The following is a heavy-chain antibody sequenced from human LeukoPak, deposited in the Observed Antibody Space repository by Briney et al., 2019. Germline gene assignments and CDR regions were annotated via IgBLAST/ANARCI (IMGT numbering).Heavy chain of an antibody. D-gene: IGHD3-10*01. CDR2: INPSGGST. Sequence: GASVKVSCKASGYTFNSYYMHWVRQAPGQGLEWMGIINPSGGSTSYAQKFQGRVTMTRDTSTSTVYMELSSLRSEDTAVYYCARDGPPGGRGVTDYYFYMDVWGKGTTVTVSS. J-gene: IGHJ6*03. CDR1: GYTFNSYY. V-gene: IGHV1-46*02. CDR3: ARDGPPGGRGVTDYYFYMDV.